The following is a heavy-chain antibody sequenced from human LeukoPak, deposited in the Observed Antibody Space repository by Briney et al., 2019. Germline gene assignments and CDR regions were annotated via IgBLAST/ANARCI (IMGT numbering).Heavy chain of an antibody. CDR3: ARGGRSGYRYFDY. V-gene: IGHV1-2*06. CDR2: ISPNTGGT. J-gene: IGHJ4*02. Sequence: GASVKVSCKASEYTFTDYYIHWIRQAPGQGLEWMGRISPNTGGTDHAQEFRDKITMTRDTSTSTAYIELSRLSSDDTAVYYCARGGRSGYRYFDYWGQGNLVTVSS. CDR1: EYTFTDYY. D-gene: IGHD5-18*01.